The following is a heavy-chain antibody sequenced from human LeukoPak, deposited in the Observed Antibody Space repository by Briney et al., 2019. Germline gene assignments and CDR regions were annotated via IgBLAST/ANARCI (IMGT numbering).Heavy chain of an antibody. D-gene: IGHD2-15*01. CDR2: INPNSGGT. V-gene: IGHV1-2*06. CDR3: ARDRRYCSGGSCYYFDY. Sequence: GASVKVSCKAPGFVFTGYGFTWVRQAPGQGLEWMGRINPNSGGTNYAQKFQGRVTMTRDTSISTAYMELSRLRSDDTAVYYCARDRRYCSGGSCYYFDYWGQGTLVTVSS. CDR1: GFVFTGYG. J-gene: IGHJ4*02.